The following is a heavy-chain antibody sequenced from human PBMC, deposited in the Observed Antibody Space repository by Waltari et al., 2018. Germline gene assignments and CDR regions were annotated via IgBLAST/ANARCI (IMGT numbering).Heavy chain of an antibody. J-gene: IGHJ3*02. D-gene: IGHD3-22*01. CDR1: GGTFSSYA. Sequence: QVQLVQSGAEVKKPGSSVKVSCKASGGTFSSYAIRWVRQAPGQGLEWMGGIIPILGIANYAQKFQGRVTITADKSTSTAYMELSSLRSEDTAVYYCARGNYYDSSGPHAFDIWGQGTMVTVSS. CDR3: ARGNYYDSSGPHAFDI. CDR2: IIPILGIA. V-gene: IGHV1-69*10.